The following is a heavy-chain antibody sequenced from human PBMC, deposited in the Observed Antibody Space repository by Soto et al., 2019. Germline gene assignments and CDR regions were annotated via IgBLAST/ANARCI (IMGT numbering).Heavy chain of an antibody. Sequence: SVKVSCKASGYTFTSYGISWVRQAPGQGLEWMGWISAYNGNTNYAQKLQGRVTMTTDTSTSTAYMELRSLRSDDTAVYYCERDRPRTWAVVVVAASLAFWGKGTLVTVAS. CDR2: ISAYNGNT. CDR1: GYTFTSYG. CDR3: ERDRPRTWAVVVVAASLAF. D-gene: IGHD2-15*01. V-gene: IGHV1-18*04. J-gene: IGHJ4*02.